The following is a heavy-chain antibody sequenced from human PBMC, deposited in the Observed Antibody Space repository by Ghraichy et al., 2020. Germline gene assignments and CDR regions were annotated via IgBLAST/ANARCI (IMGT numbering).Heavy chain of an antibody. CDR3: ARQAKMYSSSSNWFDP. V-gene: IGHV4-30-2*01. Sequence: SETLSLTCAVSGGSISSGGYSWSWIRQPPGKGLEWIGYIYHSGSTYYNPSLKSRVTISVDRSKNQFSLKLSSVTAADTAVYYCARQAKMYSSSSNWFDPWGQGTLVTVSS. CDR2: IYHSGST. D-gene: IGHD6-6*01. J-gene: IGHJ5*02. CDR1: GGSISSGGYS.